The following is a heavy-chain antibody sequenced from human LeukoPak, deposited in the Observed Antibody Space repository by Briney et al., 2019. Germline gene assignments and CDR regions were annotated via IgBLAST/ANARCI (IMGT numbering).Heavy chain of an antibody. Sequence: KSSQTLSLTCTVSGGSISSGSYYWSWIRQPAGKGLEWIGRIYTSGSTNYNPSLKSRVTISVDTSKNQFSLKLSSVTAADTAVYYCARDICSGGSCYWFDPWGQGTLVTVSS. V-gene: IGHV4-61*02. CDR3: ARDICSGGSCYWFDP. CDR2: IYTSGST. CDR1: GGSISSGSYY. D-gene: IGHD2-15*01. J-gene: IGHJ5*02.